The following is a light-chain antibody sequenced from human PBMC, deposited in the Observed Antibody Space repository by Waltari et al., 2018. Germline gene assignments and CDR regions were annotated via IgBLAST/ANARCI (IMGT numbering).Light chain of an antibody. CDR1: QGISSY. Sequence: DIQMTQSPSSVSASVGDRVTITCRASQGISSYLAWYQQKAGKAPKLLIYRTSTLQSGVPSRFSGSGSGTDFTLTISSLQAEDVGVYYCQQYYTSSQRTFGQGTKVEI. J-gene: IGKJ1*01. CDR3: QQYYTSSQRT. V-gene: IGKV1-12*01. CDR2: RTS.